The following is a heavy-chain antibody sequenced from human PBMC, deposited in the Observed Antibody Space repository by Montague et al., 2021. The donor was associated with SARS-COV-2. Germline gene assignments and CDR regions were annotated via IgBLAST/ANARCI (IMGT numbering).Heavy chain of an antibody. CDR2: IDDSGTT. J-gene: IGHJ6*02. CDR1: GGSLSTYY. V-gene: IGHV4-4*08. Sequence: SETLSLTCSVSGGSLSTYYWSWIRQPPGKGLEWIGYIDDSGTTRYNPSLRSRATISLDLSKNQFSLDLNSVTAADTAAYYCARNAYNHYGLDVWGQGTTVTVSS. CDR3: ARNAYNHYGLDV.